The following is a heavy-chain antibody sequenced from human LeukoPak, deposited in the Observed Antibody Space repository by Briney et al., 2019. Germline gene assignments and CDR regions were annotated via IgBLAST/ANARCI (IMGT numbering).Heavy chain of an antibody. CDR3: ARARDIVVVPAAKDWFDP. J-gene: IGHJ5*02. D-gene: IGHD2-2*01. CDR1: GYTFTGYY. CDR2: INPNSGGT. Sequence: ASVKVSCKAFGYTFTGYYMHWVRQAPGQGLEWMGWINPNSGGTNYAQKFQGRVTMTRDTSISTAYMELSRLRSDDTAVYYCARARDIVVVPAAKDWFDPWGQGTLVTVSS. V-gene: IGHV1-2*02.